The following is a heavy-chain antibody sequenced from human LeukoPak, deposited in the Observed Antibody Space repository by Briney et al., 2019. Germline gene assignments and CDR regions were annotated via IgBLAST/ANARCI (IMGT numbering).Heavy chain of an antibody. V-gene: IGHV1-46*01. CDR2: INPNGGST. CDR3: ARDLAGSSSWLRRPYDY. Sequence: ASVKVSCKASGYTFTSYYMHWVRQAPGQGLEWMGIINPNGGSTSDTQNVQCEGTMTRDTSTSTVYMKLSSLGSEDTAVYYCARDLAGSSSWLRRPYDYWGQGTLVTVSS. J-gene: IGHJ4*02. D-gene: IGHD6-13*01. CDR1: GYTFTSYY.